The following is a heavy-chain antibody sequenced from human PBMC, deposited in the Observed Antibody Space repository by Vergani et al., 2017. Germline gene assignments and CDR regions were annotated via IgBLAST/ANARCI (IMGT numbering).Heavy chain of an antibody. CDR3: TRDDRDCRGNCHSETIDY. CDR2: IRTKAFGETT. J-gene: IGHJ4*02. CDR1: GFTFGDYA. V-gene: IGHV3-49*04. Sequence: EVQLLESGGGLVQPGRSLRLSCEASGFTFGDYAVTWVRQAPGQGLEYIGFIRTKAFGETTNYAASVKGRFFISRDDSKSIAYLHLNRLKTEDTAVYYCTRDDRDCRGNCHSETIDYWGQGTLVTVSS. D-gene: IGHD2-21*02.